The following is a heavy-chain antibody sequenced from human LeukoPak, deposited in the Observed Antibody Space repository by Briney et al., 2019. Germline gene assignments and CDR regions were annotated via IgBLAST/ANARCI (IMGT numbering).Heavy chain of an antibody. CDR2: FDPEDGEI. CDR1: GYTLTELS. D-gene: IGHD1-7*01. V-gene: IGHV1-24*01. Sequence: ASVKVSCKVSGYTLTELSMHWVRQAPGKGLEWMGGFDPEDGEIIYAQEFQGRVTMTEDTSTDTAYMELSSLRSEDTAVYYCATDLWYNWNYVYDYWGQGTLVTVSS. CDR3: ATDLWYNWNYVYDY. J-gene: IGHJ4*02.